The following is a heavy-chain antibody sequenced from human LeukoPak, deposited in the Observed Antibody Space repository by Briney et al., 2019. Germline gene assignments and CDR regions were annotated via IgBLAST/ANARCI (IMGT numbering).Heavy chain of an antibody. V-gene: IGHV1-2*02. Sequence: ASVKVSCKASGYTFTGYYMNWVRQAPGQGLEWMGWINPNSGGTNYAQKFQGGVTMTRDTSISTAYMELSRLRSGDTAVYYCVRGGYIYGSDYWGQGTLVTVSS. CDR1: GYTFTGYY. D-gene: IGHD5-18*01. CDR3: VRGGYIYGSDY. J-gene: IGHJ4*02. CDR2: INPNSGGT.